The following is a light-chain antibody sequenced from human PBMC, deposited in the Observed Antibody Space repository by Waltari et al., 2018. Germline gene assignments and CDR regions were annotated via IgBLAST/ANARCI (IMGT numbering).Light chain of an antibody. CDR2: DDN. CDR1: SSDVGHHNL. J-gene: IGLJ3*02. Sequence: QSALTQPASVSGSPGQSITISCTGPSSDVGHHNLVPGSQQYPGKAPKVMIYDDNRRPSGVSDRFSDSKSGNTASLTISGVQAEDEADYYCCSYAGSYTWVFGGGTKLTVL. CDR3: CSYAGSYTWV. V-gene: IGLV2-23*01.